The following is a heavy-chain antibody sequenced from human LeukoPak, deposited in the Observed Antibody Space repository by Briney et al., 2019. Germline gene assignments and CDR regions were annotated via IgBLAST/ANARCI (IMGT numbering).Heavy chain of an antibody. D-gene: IGHD6-25*01. CDR2: IKQDGSEI. CDR3: ARDGHSSANWFDP. V-gene: IGHV3-7*01. J-gene: IGHJ5*02. Sequence: GGSLRLSCAASGFTFSSYWMSWVRQAPGKGLEWVANIKQDGSEIYYVDSVKGRFTISRDNAKNSLYLQMNSLRAEDTAVYYCARDGHSSANWFDPWGQGTLVTVSS. CDR1: GFTFSSYW.